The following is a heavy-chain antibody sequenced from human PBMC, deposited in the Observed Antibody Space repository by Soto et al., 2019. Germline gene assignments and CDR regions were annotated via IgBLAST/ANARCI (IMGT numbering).Heavy chain of an antibody. CDR1: GFTVSTNY. J-gene: IGHJ4*02. V-gene: IGHV3-53*01. CDR3: ARAFGDRIYYFDY. Sequence: GWSLRLSCAASGFTVSTNYMGLVRQAPGEGLQWVSFIYSSGITYYAESVKGRFIISRDSCKNTLYLQMDSLRADDTAVYYCARAFGDRIYYFDYLGQCAMVTVS. D-gene: IGHD3-10*01. CDR2: IYSSGIT.